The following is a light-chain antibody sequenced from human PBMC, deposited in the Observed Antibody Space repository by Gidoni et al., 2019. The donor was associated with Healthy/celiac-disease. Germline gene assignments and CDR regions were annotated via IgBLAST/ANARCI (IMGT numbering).Light chain of an antibody. CDR1: QSSSSY. J-gene: IGKJ2*01. Sequence: DIQMTHSPSSLSASVGDTVTITCRASQSSSSYLNWYQQKPGKAPKLLIYAASSLQSGVPSRFSGSGSGTDFTLTISSLQPEDFATYYCQQSYSTLYTCXQXTKLEIK. CDR3: QQSYSTLYT. CDR2: AAS. V-gene: IGKV1-39*01.